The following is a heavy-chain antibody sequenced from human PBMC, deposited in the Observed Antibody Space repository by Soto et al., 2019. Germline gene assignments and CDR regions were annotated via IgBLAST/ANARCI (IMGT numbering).Heavy chain of an antibody. CDR1: GFTFSNYA. CDR3: AREGWPLLQTGMDV. V-gene: IGHV3-23*01. J-gene: IGHJ6*02. CDR2: ISGSVGST. D-gene: IGHD2-15*01. Sequence: GGSLRLSCAASGFTFSNYAINWVRQSPGKGLEWVSVISGSVGSTYYADSVKGRFTITRDNSKNTLYLQMHSLRDEDTAVYYCAREGWPLLQTGMDVWGQGTTVTVSS.